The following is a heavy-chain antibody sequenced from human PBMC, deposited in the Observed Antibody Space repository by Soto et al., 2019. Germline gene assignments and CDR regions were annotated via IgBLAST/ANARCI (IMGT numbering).Heavy chain of an antibody. CDR1: GGSFSSDSFI. J-gene: IGHJ6*02. CDR2: INYSGTT. CDR3: ARDHKWDGMDV. V-gene: IGHV4-31*03. Sequence: SETLSLTCSVSGGSFSSDSFIWSWVRQFPGKGLEWIGYINYSGTTYYNPSLRSRITMSVDTSKNQFSLNLSSVTAADTAVYYCARDHKWDGMDVWGQGTTVTVSS. D-gene: IGHD1-26*01.